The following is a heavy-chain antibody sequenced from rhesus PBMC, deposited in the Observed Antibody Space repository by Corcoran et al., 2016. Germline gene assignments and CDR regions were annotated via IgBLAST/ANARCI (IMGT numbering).Heavy chain of an antibody. D-gene: IGHD3-3*01. J-gene: IGHJ5-2*02. CDR1: GFTFDDYA. CDR2: ISWNRCTI. Sequence: DVQLVESGGGLVKPGGSLRLSCAASGFTFDDYAMSWVRQAPGKGLEWVSRISWNRCTIYYADSGKGRFTSSRENAKNSLFLQMDRRRGEDTAVYYCTRDGPYNSLDVWGRGVLVTVSS. CDR3: TRDGPYNSLDV. V-gene: IGHV3-134*01.